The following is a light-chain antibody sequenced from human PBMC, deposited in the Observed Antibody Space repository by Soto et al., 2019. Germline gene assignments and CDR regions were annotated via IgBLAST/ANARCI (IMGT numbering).Light chain of an antibody. CDR3: LQDYNYPPYT. V-gene: IGKV1-6*01. Sequence: AIQMTQSPSSLSASVGDRVTITCRASQGIRNDLGWYQQKPGKAPKLLIYAASSLQSGVPSRFSSSGSGTDFTLTISSLQPEDFATYCLQDYNYPPYTFGQGTKLEIK. CDR1: QGIRND. J-gene: IGKJ2*01. CDR2: AAS.